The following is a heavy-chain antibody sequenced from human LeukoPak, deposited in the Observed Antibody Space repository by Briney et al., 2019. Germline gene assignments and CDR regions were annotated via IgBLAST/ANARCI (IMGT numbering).Heavy chain of an antibody. Sequence: ASVKVSCKASGYTFTSYGISWVRQAPGQGLEWMGWMSAYNGDTIYAQKLQGRVTMTTDTSTSTAYMELRSLRSDDTAVYYCARLAPVDTAMFGWVGTTQTYYFDYWGQGTLVTVSS. V-gene: IGHV1-18*01. J-gene: IGHJ4*02. D-gene: IGHD5-18*01. CDR2: MSAYNGDT. CDR1: GYTFTSYG. CDR3: ARLAPVDTAMFGWVGTTQTYYFDY.